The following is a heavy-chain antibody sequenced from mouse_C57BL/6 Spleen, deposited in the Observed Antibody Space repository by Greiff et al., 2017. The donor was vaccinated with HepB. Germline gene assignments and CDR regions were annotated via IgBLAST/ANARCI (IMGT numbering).Heavy chain of an antibody. D-gene: IGHD2-4*01. CDR1: GYTFTSYW. CDR2: IDPSDSYT. CDR3: ATYDLYYFDY. Sequence: QVQLQQPGAELVMPGASVKLSCKASGYTFTSYWMHWVKQRPGQGLEWIGEIDPSDSYTNYNQKFKGMSTLTVDKSSSTAYMQLSSLTSEDSAVYYCATYDLYYFDYWGQGTTLTVSS. J-gene: IGHJ2*01. V-gene: IGHV1-69*01.